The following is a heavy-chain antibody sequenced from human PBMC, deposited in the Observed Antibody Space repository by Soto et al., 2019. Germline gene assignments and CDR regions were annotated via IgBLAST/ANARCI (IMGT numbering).Heavy chain of an antibody. Sequence: SVNVSSKASGGTFSSYAISWVRQAPGQGLELMGGIIPMFGTANYAQKFQGRVTITAXXXXRXTXMXLXXXRSEDTAVYYCARDPLYDFWSGYSPGDFDYWG. CDR3: ARDPLYDFWSGYSPGDFDY. CDR2: IIPMFGTA. V-gene: IGHV1-69*06. CDR1: GGTFSSYA. J-gene: IGHJ4*01. D-gene: IGHD3-3*01.